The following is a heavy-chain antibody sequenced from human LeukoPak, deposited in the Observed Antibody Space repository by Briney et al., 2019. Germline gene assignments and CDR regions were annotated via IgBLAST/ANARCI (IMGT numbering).Heavy chain of an antibody. CDR2: ISYDGSNK. V-gene: IGHV3-30*18. J-gene: IGHJ6*04. CDR1: GFTFSSYG. D-gene: IGHD2/OR15-2a*01. CDR3: AKASRAPFQYYYYYGMDV. Sequence: PGGSLRLSCAASGFTFSSYGMHWVRQAPGKGLEWVAVISYDGSNKYYADSVKGRFIISRDNSKNTLYLQMNSLRAEDTAVYYCAKASRAPFQYYYYYGMDVWGKGTTVTVSS.